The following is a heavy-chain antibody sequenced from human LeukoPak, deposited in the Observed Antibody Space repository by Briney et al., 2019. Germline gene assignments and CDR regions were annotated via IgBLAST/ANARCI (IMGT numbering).Heavy chain of an antibody. CDR2: ISYDGSNK. D-gene: IGHD2-2*01. CDR1: GFTFSSYA. V-gene: IGHV3-30*04. CDR3: AREGCSSTSCYFWYFDL. Sequence: GRSLRLSCAASGFTFSSYAMHWVRQAPGKGLEWVAVISYDGSNKYYADSVKGRFTISRDNSKNTLYLQMNSLRAEDTAVYYCAREGCSSTSCYFWYFDLWGRGTLVTVSS. J-gene: IGHJ2*01.